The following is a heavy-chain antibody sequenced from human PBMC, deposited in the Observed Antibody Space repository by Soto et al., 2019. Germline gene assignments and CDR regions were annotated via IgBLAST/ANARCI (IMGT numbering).Heavy chain of an antibody. J-gene: IGHJ6*02. CDR3: ARMRGTYDFWSGYYTYGTPQRSDGMDV. CDR1: GFTFSSYA. Sequence: GGSLRLSCAASGFTFSSYAMHWVRQAPGKGLEWVAVISYDGSNKYYADSVKGRFTISRDNSKNTLYLQMNSLRAEDTAVYYCARMRGTYDFWSGYYTYGTPQRSDGMDVWGQGTTVTVSS. V-gene: IGHV3-30-3*01. D-gene: IGHD3-3*01. CDR2: ISYDGSNK.